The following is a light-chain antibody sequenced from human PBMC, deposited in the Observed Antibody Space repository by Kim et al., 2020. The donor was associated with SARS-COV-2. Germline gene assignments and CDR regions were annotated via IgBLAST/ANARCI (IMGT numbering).Light chain of an antibody. J-gene: IGKJ2*01. CDR1: QSVMSY. V-gene: IGKV1-39*01. CDR2: VTS. Sequence: ASVGDIVTITCRASQSVMSYLNWYQQISGKAPKLLIYVTSTLQSGVPSRFIGSGSGTEFYLTITSLQPEDFATYYCQQSYSIPHTFGQGTKVDIK. CDR3: QQSYSIPHT.